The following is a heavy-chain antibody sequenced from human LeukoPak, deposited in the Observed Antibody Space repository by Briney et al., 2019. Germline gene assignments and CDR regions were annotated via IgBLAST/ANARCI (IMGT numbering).Heavy chain of an antibody. V-gene: IGHV3-9*03. J-gene: IGHJ4*02. Sequence: GRSLRLSCAASGFTFDDYAMHWVRQAPGAGLEWVSGISWNSGSIGYADSVKGRFTISRDNAKNSLFLQMNSLRAEDMALYYCARGMATGGRLDYWGQGTLVTVSS. CDR2: ISWNSGSI. CDR1: GFTFDDYA. CDR3: ARGMATGGRLDY. D-gene: IGHD5-24*01.